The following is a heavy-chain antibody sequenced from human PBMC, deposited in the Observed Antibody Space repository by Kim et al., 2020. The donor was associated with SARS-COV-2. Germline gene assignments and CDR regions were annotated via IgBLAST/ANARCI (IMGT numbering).Heavy chain of an antibody. J-gene: IGHJ4*02. D-gene: IGHD7-27*01. CDR3: ARKAVLTSDVAY. Sequence: YSPSFQGRVTISGEKSISPAYLQWSSLKASDTAMYYCARKAVLTSDVAYWGQGTLVTVSS. V-gene: IGHV5-51*01.